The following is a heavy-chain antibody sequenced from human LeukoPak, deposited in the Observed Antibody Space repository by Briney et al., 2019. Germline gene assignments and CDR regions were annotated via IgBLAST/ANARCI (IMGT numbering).Heavy chain of an antibody. CDR2: ISGSGGST. J-gene: IGHJ4*02. V-gene: IGHV3-23*01. Sequence: GGSLRLSCAASGFTFSSYAMSWVRQAPGKGLEWVSAISGSGGSTYYADSVKGRFTISRDNSKNTLYLQMNSLRAEDTAVYYCAKDLVVVAARPSTYDYWGQGTLVTVSS. D-gene: IGHD2-15*01. CDR3: AKDLVVVAARPSTYDY. CDR1: GFTFSSYA.